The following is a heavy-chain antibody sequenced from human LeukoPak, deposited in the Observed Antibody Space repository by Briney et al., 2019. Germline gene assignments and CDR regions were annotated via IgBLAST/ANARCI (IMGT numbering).Heavy chain of an antibody. V-gene: IGHV4-59*01. D-gene: IGHD3-3*01. CDR1: GGSISDYY. CDR2: IYYSGSI. J-gene: IGHJ5*02. CDR3: ARVFGDYDFWSGSRRANWFDP. Sequence: PSETVSLTCTVSGGSISDYYWSWIRQPPGKGLEWIGYIYYSGSIDYNPSLKSRVTVSVDTSKKQFSLKLSSVTAADTAVYYCARVFGDYDFWSGSRRANWFDPWGQGTLVTVSS.